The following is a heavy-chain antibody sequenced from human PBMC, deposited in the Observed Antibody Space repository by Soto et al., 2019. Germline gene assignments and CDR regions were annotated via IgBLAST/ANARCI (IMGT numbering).Heavy chain of an antibody. D-gene: IGHD2-15*01. CDR3: TTASCGSGVSCSRDY. Sequence: GGSLRLSCAASGFTFSNYGMHWVRQAPGKGLEWVAAISDDGVSKYYADTVQGRFTISRDNSKNTLHLQMNSLTADDTAVYYCTTASCGSGVSCSRDYWGQGTLVTVSS. V-gene: IGHV3-30*03. CDR2: ISDDGVSK. J-gene: IGHJ4*02. CDR1: GFTFSNYG.